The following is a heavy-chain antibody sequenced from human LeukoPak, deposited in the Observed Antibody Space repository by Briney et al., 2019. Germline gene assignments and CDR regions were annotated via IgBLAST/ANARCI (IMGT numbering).Heavy chain of an antibody. D-gene: IGHD6-19*01. J-gene: IGHJ4*02. Sequence: PSETLSLTCAVYGGSFSGYYWSWIRQPPGKGLEWIGEINHNGSTNYNPSLKSRVTISVDTSKNQFSLKLSSVTAADTAVYYCARVRGSGWYGVDYWGQGTLVTVSS. V-gene: IGHV4-34*01. CDR2: INHNGST. CDR1: GGSFSGYY. CDR3: ARVRGSGWYGVDY.